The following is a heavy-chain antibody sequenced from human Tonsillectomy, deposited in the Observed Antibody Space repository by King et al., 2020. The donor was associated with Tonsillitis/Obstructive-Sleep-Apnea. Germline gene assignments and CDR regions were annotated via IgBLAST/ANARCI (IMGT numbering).Heavy chain of an antibody. CDR1: GFTFSGSA. J-gene: IGHJ4*02. CDR3: APEGTGFRY. Sequence: VQLVESGGGLVQPGGSLKLSCAASGFTFSGSAMHWVRQASGKGLEWVGRIMEKANNYATAYAASLEGRFIISRDDSKNTADLQMNSLKTEDTAVYYCAPEGTGFRYWGQGTLVTVSS. D-gene: IGHD1-14*01. V-gene: IGHV3-73*01. CDR2: IMEKANNYAT.